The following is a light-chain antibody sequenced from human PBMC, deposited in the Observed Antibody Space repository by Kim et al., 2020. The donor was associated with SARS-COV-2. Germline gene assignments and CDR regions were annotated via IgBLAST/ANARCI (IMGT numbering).Light chain of an antibody. CDR2: GAS. CDR3: QQYNNWPRGT. V-gene: IGKV3-15*01. J-gene: IGKJ2*01. Sequence: EIVMTQSPATLSVSPGERATLSCRASQSVSSNLAWYQQKPGQAPRLLIYGASTRATGIPARFSGSGSGTEFTLTISSLQSEDFAVYYCQQYNNWPRGTCGQGTKL. CDR1: QSVSSN.